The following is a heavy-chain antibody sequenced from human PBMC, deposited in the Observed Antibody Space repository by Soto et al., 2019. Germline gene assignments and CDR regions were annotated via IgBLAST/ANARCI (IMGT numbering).Heavy chain of an antibody. V-gene: IGHV3-30*18. D-gene: IGHD6-13*01. CDR1: GFTFSSYG. J-gene: IGHJ4*02. Sequence: QVQLVESGGGVVQPGRSLRLSCAASGFTFSSYGMHWVRQAPGKGLEWVAVISYDGSNKYYADSVKGRFTISRDNSKNPLYLQMNSLRAEDTAVYYCAKDGGSSSWYEAGRLDYWGQGTLVTVSS. CDR2: ISYDGSNK. CDR3: AKDGGSSSWYEAGRLDY.